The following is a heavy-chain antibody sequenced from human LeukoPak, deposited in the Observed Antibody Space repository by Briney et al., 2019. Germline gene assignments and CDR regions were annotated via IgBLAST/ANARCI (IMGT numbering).Heavy chain of an antibody. CDR3: AGGLGYFDY. CDR2: TYYRSKWYN. Sequence: SQTLSLTCAISGDSVSSNSGAWNWIRQSPSRGLEWLGRTYYRSKWYNDYAVSVKSRITINPDTSKNQFTLQLNSVTPEDTAVYYCAGGLGYFDYWGQGTLVTVSS. J-gene: IGHJ4*02. D-gene: IGHD7-27*01. CDR1: GDSVSSNSGA. V-gene: IGHV6-1*01.